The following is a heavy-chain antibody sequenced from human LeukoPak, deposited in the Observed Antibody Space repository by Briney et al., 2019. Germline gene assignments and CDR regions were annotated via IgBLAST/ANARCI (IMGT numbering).Heavy chain of an antibody. CDR3: ARNRRGYSYGYPPLYFDY. D-gene: IGHD5-18*01. V-gene: IGHV4-34*01. CDR1: GGSFNGYY. CDR2: INHSGST. J-gene: IGHJ4*02. Sequence: SETLSLTCAVYGGSFNGYYWSWIRQPPGKGLEWIGEINHSGSTNYNPSLKSRVTISVDTSKNQFSLKLSSVTAADTAVYYCARNRRGYSYGYPPLYFDYWGQGTLVTVSS.